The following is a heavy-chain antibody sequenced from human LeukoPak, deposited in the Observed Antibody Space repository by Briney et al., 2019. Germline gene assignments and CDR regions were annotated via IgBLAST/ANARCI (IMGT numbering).Heavy chain of an antibody. J-gene: IGHJ5*02. CDR3: ARSNYFDP. CDR1: GFPFNIYC. Sequence: GGSLRLYCEASGFPFNIYCMNWVRQAPGKGLEGVANINKDGSEKSHVVSVKGRFTISRDNAKNSLYLQMNSLRAEDTAVYFCARSNYFDPWGHGTLVTVSS. D-gene: IGHD4/OR15-4a*01. V-gene: IGHV3-7*03. CDR2: INKDGSEK.